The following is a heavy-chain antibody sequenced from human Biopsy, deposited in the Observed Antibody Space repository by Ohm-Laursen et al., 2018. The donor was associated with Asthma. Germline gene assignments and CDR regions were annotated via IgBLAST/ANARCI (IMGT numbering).Heavy chain of an antibody. CDR2: ISFDGSNK. Sequence: SLRLSCAASGFTFSNYGMHWVRQAPGKGLDWVAVISFDGSNKNCTDSVKGRFTISRDNSRNTLHLQMNSLRAEDTAVYYCARDGPELPTELDYWGPGTLVTVSS. J-gene: IGHJ4*02. CDR1: GFTFSNYG. D-gene: IGHD1-14*01. V-gene: IGHV3-30*03. CDR3: ARDGPELPTELDY.